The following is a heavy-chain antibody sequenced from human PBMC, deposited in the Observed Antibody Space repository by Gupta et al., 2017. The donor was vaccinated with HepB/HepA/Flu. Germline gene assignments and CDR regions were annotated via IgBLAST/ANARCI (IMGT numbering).Heavy chain of an antibody. CDR3: ATARVARYFDWTPGQWFDP. CDR2: IIPIFGTA. CDR1: GGTFSSYA. J-gene: IGHJ5*02. D-gene: IGHD3-9*01. V-gene: IGHV1-69*01. Sequence: QVQLVQSGAEVKKPGSSVKVSCKASGGTFSSYAISWVRQAPGQGLEWMGGIIPIFGTANYAQKFQGRVTITADESTSTAYMELSSLRSEDTAVYYCATARVARYFDWTPGQWFDPWGQGTLVTVSS.